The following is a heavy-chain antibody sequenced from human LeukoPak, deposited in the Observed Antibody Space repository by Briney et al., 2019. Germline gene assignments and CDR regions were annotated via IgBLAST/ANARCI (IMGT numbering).Heavy chain of an antibody. V-gene: IGHV1-69*04. CDR1: GGTFSSYA. Sequence: ASVKVSCKASGGTFSSYAISWVRQAPGQGLEWMGRIIPILGIANYAQKFQGRVTITADKSTSTAYMELSSLRSEDTAVYYCARDSYYDSSGYYYLTYWGQGTLVTVSS. CDR2: IIPILGIA. J-gene: IGHJ4*02. D-gene: IGHD3-22*01. CDR3: ARDSYYDSSGYYYLTY.